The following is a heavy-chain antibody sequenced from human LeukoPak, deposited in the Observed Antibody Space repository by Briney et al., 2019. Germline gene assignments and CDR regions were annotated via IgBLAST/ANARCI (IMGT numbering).Heavy chain of an antibody. J-gene: IGHJ4*02. CDR2: IYSSGST. CDR3: ARSSVTYYGDRYFDY. Sequence: PSETLSLTCAVSGYSISGSNWWGCVRQFPGKGLEWIGYIYSSGSTYYNPSLKSRLTMSEDTSKNQFSLMLSSVTAVDTAVYFCARSSVTYYGDRYFDYWGQGTLVTVSS. CDR1: GYSISGSNW. D-gene: IGHD1-26*01. V-gene: IGHV4-28*01.